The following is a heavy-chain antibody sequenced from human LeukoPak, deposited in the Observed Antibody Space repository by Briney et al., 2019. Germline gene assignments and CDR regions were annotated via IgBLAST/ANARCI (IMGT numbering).Heavy chain of an antibody. D-gene: IGHD3-16*01. J-gene: IGHJ5*02. CDR3: APGSTFGNRGSWFDP. Sequence: PSETLSLTCTVSGASVSSSNYYWGWFRQPPRKGLEWFGSIYFGGKTYYNPSLKSRVTISVDTSKNHFSLRLSSVTAADTAVYYCAPGSTFGNRGSWFDPWGQGTLVTVSS. CDR1: GASVSSSNYY. CDR2: IYFGGKT. V-gene: IGHV4-39*01.